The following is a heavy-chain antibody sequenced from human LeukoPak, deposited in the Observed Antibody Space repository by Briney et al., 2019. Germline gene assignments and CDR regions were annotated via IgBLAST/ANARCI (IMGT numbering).Heavy chain of an antibody. D-gene: IGHD1-14*01. J-gene: IGHJ2*01. V-gene: IGHV3-7*03. CDR3: AKDIAGSGWYFDL. Sequence: GGSLRLSCAASGFTFSSYWMSWVRQAPGKGLEWVANIKQDGSEKYYVDSVKGRFTISRDNAKNSLYLQMNSLRAEDTALYYCAKDIAGSGWYFDLWGRGTLVTVSS. CDR1: GFTFSSYW. CDR2: IKQDGSEK.